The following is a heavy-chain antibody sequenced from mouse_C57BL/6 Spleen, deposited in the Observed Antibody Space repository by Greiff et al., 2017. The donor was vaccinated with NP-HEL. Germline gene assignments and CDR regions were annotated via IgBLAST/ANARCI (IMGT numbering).Heavy chain of an antibody. CDR1: GYTFTSYT. CDR2: INPSSGYT. CDR3: ARYGSSYVGFDY. Sequence: QVQLQQSGAELARPGASVKMSCKASGYTFTSYTMHWVKQRPGQGLEWIGYINPSSGYTKYNQKFKDKATLTADKSSSTAYMQLSSLTSEDSAVYYCARYGSSYVGFDYLGQGTTLTVSS. D-gene: IGHD1-1*01. J-gene: IGHJ2*01. V-gene: IGHV1-4*01.